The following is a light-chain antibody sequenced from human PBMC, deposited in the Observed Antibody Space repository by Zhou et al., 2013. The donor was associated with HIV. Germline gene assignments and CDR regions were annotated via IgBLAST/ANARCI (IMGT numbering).Light chain of an antibody. Sequence: EIVMTQSPATLSVSPGERATLSCRASQSVSSNLAWYQQKPGQAPRLLIYQTSIRTTGTPARFSGSGSGTDFALTISSLQPEDFAIYYCHQYGNSPPTTFGGGTKVE. CDR1: QSVSSN. J-gene: IGKJ4*01. V-gene: IGKV3D-15*01. CDR2: QTS. CDR3: HQYGNSPPTT.